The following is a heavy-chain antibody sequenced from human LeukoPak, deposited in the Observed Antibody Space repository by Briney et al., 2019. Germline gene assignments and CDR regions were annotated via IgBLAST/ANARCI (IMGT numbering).Heavy chain of an antibody. CDR2: TVSEIDGGTT. CDR3: TTDEDWNYARKDV. V-gene: IGHV3-15*04. Sequence: PGGSLRLSCAASGFTFNYAWMSWVRQVPGKGLEWVGQTVSEIDGGTTDYATPVKGRFTISRDDSKSTLYLQMNSLRIEDTAVYYCTTDEDWNYARKDVWGQGATVIVSS. D-gene: IGHD1-7*01. CDR1: GFTFNYAW. J-gene: IGHJ6*02.